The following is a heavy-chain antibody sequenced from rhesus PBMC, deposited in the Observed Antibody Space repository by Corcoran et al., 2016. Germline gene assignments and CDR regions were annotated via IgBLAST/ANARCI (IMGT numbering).Heavy chain of an antibody. V-gene: IGHV4S2*01. CDR2: IDGTGART. CDR3: ARGRGGTYDKFDY. D-gene: IGHD3-40*01. CDR1: GASISSDY. Sequence: QVQLQESGPGLVKPSETLPLTCAVSGASISSDYWSWIRQSPGKGLEWIGDIDGTGARTNYNPSLKSRVTLSRDTSKNQFSLKVTSVTAADTAFYYCARGRGGTYDKFDYWGQGVLVTVSS. J-gene: IGHJ4*01.